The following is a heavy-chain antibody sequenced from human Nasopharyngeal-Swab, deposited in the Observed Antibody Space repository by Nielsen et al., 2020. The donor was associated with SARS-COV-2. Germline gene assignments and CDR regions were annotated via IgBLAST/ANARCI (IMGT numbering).Heavy chain of an antibody. D-gene: IGHD6-13*01. CDR1: GFIFRNYW. J-gene: IGHJ2*01. CDR3: HSSSWYPPYWHFDV. Sequence: GESLKISCAASGFIFRNYWMSWVRQAPGKGLEWVANINQDGNEKNYVDSVKGRFTISRDNAKNSLYLQMNSLRAEDAAVYYCHSSSWYPPYWHFDVWGRGTLVTVSS. V-gene: IGHV3-7*01. CDR2: INQDGNEK.